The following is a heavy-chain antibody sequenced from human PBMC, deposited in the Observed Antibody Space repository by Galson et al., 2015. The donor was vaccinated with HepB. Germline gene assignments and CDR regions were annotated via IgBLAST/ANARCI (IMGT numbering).Heavy chain of an antibody. D-gene: IGHD1-1*01. CDR2: ISSSGSTI. CDR1: GFTFSDYY. V-gene: IGHV3-11*01. Sequence: SLRLSCAASGFTFSDYYMSWIRQAPGKGLEWVSYISSSGSTIYYADSVKGRFTISRDNAKNSLYLQMNSLRAEDTAVYYCASSRANWNRGGLWWGQGTLVTVSS. CDR3: ASSRANWNRGGLW. J-gene: IGHJ4*02.